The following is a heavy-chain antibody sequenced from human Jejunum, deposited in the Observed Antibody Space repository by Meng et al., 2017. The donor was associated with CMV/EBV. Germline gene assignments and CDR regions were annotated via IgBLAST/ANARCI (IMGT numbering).Heavy chain of an antibody. D-gene: IGHD2-21*01. CDR3: AGDTPAYCDVDCYRSRFDP. Sequence: ISWVRQTPRPGLEWMGRIVPLLDKKKCAQTFQDSVTIITDEYANTVYMLLSSLTSADTTVTYCAGDTPAYCDVDCYRSRFDPWGQGTLVTVSS. V-gene: IGHV1-69*11. J-gene: IGHJ5*02. CDR2: IVPLLDKK.